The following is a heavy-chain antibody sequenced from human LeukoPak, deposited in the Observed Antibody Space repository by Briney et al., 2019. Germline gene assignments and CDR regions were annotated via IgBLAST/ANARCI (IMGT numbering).Heavy chain of an antibody. J-gene: IGHJ4*02. D-gene: IGHD1-26*01. CDR1: GFTFSRYT. V-gene: IGHV3-48*02. CDR3: ASSGSYRFDY. Sequence: GGSLRLSCAASGFTFSRYTMNWVRQAPGKGLEWVSHISTSGSAMYYAGSVKGRFTISRDNAKDSLYLQMNSLRDEDTAVYYCASSGSYRFDYWGQGTLVTVSS. CDR2: ISTSGSAM.